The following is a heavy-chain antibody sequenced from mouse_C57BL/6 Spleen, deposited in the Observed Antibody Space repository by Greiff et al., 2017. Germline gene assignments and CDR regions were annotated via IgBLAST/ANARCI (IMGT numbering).Heavy chain of an antibody. CDR3: ARSFITTVVSEFLYAMDY. J-gene: IGHJ4*01. Sequence: QVQLQQSGAELARPGASVKMSCKASGYTFTSYTMHWVQQRPGQGLEWIGYINPSSGSTTYNQKFKDKGILTADKSSSTAYRQLRSLTSEDSAVYYCARSFITTVVSEFLYAMDYGGQGTSVTGSS. V-gene: IGHV1-4*01. D-gene: IGHD1-1*01. CDR2: INPSSGST. CDR1: GYTFTSYT.